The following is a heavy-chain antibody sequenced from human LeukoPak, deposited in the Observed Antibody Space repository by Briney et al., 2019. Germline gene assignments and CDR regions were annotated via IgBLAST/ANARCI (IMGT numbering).Heavy chain of an antibody. J-gene: IGHJ4*02. CDR1: GGTFSSYA. Sequence: RASVKVSCKASGGTFSSYAISWVRQAPGQGREWMGGIIPIFGTANYAQKFQGRVTMTTDTSTSTAYMELRSLRSDDTAVYYCARFYDILTGYYSLCDYWGQGTLVTVSS. D-gene: IGHD3-9*01. V-gene: IGHV1-69*05. CDR3: ARFYDILTGYYSLCDY. CDR2: IIPIFGTA.